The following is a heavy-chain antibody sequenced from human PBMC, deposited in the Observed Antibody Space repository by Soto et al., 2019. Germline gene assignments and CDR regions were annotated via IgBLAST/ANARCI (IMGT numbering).Heavy chain of an antibody. V-gene: IGHV3-21*01. CDR2: ISSSSSYI. D-gene: IGHD5-18*01. CDR3: ARPPQGYRVYYFDY. Sequence: GSLRLSSAASGFTFRNYSINCVRKAPGKGLEWVSSISSSSSYIYYADSVKGRFTISRDNAKNSLYLQMNSLRAADTAVYYCARPPQGYRVYYFDYWGQGTLVPVSS. CDR1: GFTFRNYS. J-gene: IGHJ4*02.